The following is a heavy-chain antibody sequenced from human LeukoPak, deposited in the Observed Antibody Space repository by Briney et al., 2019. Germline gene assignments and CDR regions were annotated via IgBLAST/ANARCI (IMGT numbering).Heavy chain of an antibody. CDR3: TTSVSEGDEDGILTGFNY. J-gene: IGHJ4*02. CDR2: INAGNGST. Sequence: ASVKVSCKASGYIFTTSAIYWVRQAPGQRPEWMGWINAGNGSTKYSQKFQDRVSLTRDTSASAAYMELSRLTPEDTAVYYCTTSVSEGDEDGILTGFNYWGQGTLVTVSS. CDR1: GYIFTTSA. D-gene: IGHD3-9*01. V-gene: IGHV1-3*01.